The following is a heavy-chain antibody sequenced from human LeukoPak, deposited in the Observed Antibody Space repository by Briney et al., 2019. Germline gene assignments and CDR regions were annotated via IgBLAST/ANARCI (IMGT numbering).Heavy chain of an antibody. CDR3: ARHQEMATILSWFDP. V-gene: IGHV4-59*08. D-gene: IGHD5-24*01. Sequence: NPSETLSLTCTVSGGSISTYYWSWVRQPPGKGPEWIGNIHYSGSTNYNPSLKSRVTISVDTSKNHISLKVTSVTAADTAVYYCARHQEMATILSWFDPWGQGTLVTVSS. CDR1: GGSISTYY. CDR2: IHYSGST. J-gene: IGHJ5*02.